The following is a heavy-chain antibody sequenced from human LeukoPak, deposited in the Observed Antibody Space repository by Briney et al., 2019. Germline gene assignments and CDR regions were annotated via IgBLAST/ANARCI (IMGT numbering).Heavy chain of an antibody. CDR1: GFTFSSYS. V-gene: IGHV3-23*01. J-gene: IGHJ4*02. CDR3: WSLDH. CDR2: ISGVADRT. Sequence: PGGSLRLSCAASGFTFSSYSMSWVRQAPGKGLEWVSAISGVADRTYYADSVKGRFTISRDNAKNTLYLQMNSLRAEDTAVYHCWSLDHWGQGTLVTVSS.